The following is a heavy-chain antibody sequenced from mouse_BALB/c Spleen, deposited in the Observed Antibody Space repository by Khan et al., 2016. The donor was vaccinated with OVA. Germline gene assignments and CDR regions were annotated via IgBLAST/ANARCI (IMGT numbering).Heavy chain of an antibody. V-gene: IGHV7-3*02. CDR2: IRNKANGYTT. Sequence: EVELVESGGGLVQPGDSLRLSCATSGFTFTDYYMSWVRQPPGKALEWLGFIRNKANGYTTEYRASVKGRFTISSDNSQSILYLQMNTLRADDSATYYCARDNPTPMGYWGQETSVTVSS. CDR1: GFTFTDYY. D-gene: IGHD2-10*01. CDR3: ARDNPTPMGY. J-gene: IGHJ4*01.